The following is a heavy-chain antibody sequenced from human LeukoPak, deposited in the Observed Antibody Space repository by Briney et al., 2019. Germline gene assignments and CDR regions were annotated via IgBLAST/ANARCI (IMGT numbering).Heavy chain of an antibody. CDR2: ISSSGSTT. CDR3: AKAFGVVILFDY. J-gene: IGHJ4*02. Sequence: GGSLRLSCAASGFTFSDYYMSWIRQAPGKGLEWVSYISSSGSTTYYADSVKGRFTISRDNSKNTLYLQMNSLRAEDTAVYYCAKAFGVVILFDYWGQGTLVTVSS. D-gene: IGHD3-3*01. V-gene: IGHV3-11*01. CDR1: GFTFSDYY.